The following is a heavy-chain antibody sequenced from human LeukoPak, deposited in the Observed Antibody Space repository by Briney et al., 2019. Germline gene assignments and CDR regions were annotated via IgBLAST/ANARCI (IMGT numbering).Heavy chain of an antibody. V-gene: IGHV3-72*01. J-gene: IGHJ4*02. CDR1: GFTFTDHY. CDR3: ARGNIAVAGFDY. CDR2: IRNRANSYTT. Sequence: GGSLRLPCAASGFTFTDHYMDWVRQAPGKGLEWVGRIRNRANSYTTEYAASVKGRFTISRDDSQNSVYLHMNSLKSEDTAVYYCARGNIAVAGFDYWGQGTLVTVSS. D-gene: IGHD6-19*01.